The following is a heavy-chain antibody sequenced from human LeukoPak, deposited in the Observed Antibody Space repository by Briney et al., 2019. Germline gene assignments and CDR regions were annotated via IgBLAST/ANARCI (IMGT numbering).Heavy chain of an antibody. CDR3: SVAVTRARGYMDV. V-gene: IGHV4-39*01. D-gene: IGHD4-17*01. CDR2: IYYSGST. Sequence: PSETLSLTCTVSGGSISSSSYYWGWIRQPPGKGLEWIGSIYYSGSTYYNPSLKSRVTISVDTSKNQFSLKLSSVTAADTAVYYCSVAVTRARGYMDVWGKGTTVTVSS. CDR1: GGSISSSSYY. J-gene: IGHJ6*03.